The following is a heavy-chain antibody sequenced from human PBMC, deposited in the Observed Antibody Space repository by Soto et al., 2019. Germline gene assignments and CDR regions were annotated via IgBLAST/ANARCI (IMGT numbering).Heavy chain of an antibody. CDR1: GFAFSSFA. D-gene: IGHD3-10*01. J-gene: IGHJ4*02. CDR3: AARRATLRETPLGPEY. CDR2: LSGSGGRT. Sequence: PGGSLRLSCAASGFAFSSFAMSWVRQAPGKGLEWVSGLSGSGGRTYYADSVKGRFTISRDNSKNTLYLQVNSLRAEDTAFYYCAARRATLRETPLGPEYWGQGTLVTVSS. V-gene: IGHV3-23*01.